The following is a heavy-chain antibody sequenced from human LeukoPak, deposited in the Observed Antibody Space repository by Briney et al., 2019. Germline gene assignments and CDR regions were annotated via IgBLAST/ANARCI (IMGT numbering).Heavy chain of an antibody. V-gene: IGHV4-34*01. CDR1: GGSFSGYY. J-gene: IGHJ4*02. CDR2: INDSGRI. CDR3: ARGLSGQQLVWPLAYFDS. Sequence: SETLSLTCAVYGGSFSGYYWTWIRQPPGQGLEWIGEINDSGRINYNPSLRSRITMSLDTSKNQFSLTLSSVTAADTAVYYCARGLSGQQLVWPLAYFDSWGKGTLVTVSS. D-gene: IGHD6-6*01.